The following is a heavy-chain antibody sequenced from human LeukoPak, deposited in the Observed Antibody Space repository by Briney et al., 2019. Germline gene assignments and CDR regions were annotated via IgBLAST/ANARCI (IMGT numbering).Heavy chain of an antibody. V-gene: IGHV4-38-2*01. CDR3: AKTVYYYDSSAYFDAFDI. Sequence: SETLSLTCVVSGYSINNGYYWGWIRQTPGKGLEWIGSMYYNRDTYYNPSLSSRVIMSIDTSKNVFSLKLNSVTAADPAVYYCAKTVYYYDSSAYFDAFDIWGQGTMVAVSS. D-gene: IGHD3-22*01. CDR1: GYSINNGYY. J-gene: IGHJ3*02. CDR2: MYYNRDT.